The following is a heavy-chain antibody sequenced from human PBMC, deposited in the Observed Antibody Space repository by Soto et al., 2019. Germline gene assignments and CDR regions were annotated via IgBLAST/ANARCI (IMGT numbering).Heavy chain of an antibody. CDR2: IWYDGINR. CDR3: ARQVGHFSRCSSYFGS. CDR1: GFRFSGYG. J-gene: IGHJ4*02. Sequence: QVQLVESGGGVVQPGTSLTLSCAASGFRFSGYGFHWVRQAPGKGLEWVSVIWYDGINRYYADAVKGRFTISRDDSRNTVHLHMNNLRDEDTAIYCCARQVGHFSRCSSYFGSWGQGTLVTVSS. D-gene: IGHD2-8*01. V-gene: IGHV3-33*01.